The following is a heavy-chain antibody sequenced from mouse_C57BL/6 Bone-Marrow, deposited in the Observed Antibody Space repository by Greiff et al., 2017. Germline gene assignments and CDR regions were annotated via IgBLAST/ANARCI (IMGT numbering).Heavy chain of an antibody. CDR1: GYTFTSYG. Sequence: VQLQQSGAELARPGASVKLSCKASGYTFTSYGISWVKQRTGQGLEWIGEIYPRSGNTYYNEKFKGKATLTADKSSSTAYMELRSLTSEDSAVYFCARRAFITTVVAPFYARDYWGQGTSVTVSS. CDR2: IYPRSGNT. J-gene: IGHJ4*01. D-gene: IGHD1-1*01. V-gene: IGHV1-81*01. CDR3: ARRAFITTVVAPFYARDY.